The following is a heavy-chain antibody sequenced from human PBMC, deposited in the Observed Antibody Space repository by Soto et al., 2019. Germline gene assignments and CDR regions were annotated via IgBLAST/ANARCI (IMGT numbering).Heavy chain of an antibody. CDR2: LSGGGSNT. D-gene: IGHD4-17*01. J-gene: IGHJ4*02. Sequence: GGSLTLPCASSGRSFSTESMAWVPQTQGKGLAWVPGLSGGGSNTFYADSVQGRFTISVDNSKNTVYLQMNSLRVEDTAVYYCARWDDYGDVWGQGTLVTVSS. V-gene: IGHV3-23*01. CDR1: GRSFSTES. CDR3: ARWDDYGDV.